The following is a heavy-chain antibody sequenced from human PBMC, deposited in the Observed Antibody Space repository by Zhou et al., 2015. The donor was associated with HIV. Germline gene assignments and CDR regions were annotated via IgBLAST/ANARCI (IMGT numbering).Heavy chain of an antibody. CDR1: GFTFSDYY. D-gene: IGHD3-10*01. J-gene: IGHJ4*02. Sequence: QVRLVQSGGGVVQPGRSLRLSCVGSGFTFSDYYMSWIRQAPGKGLEWVSYISESGTTIHYADSVKGRFTVSRDNAKNSLYLQMNSLRAEDTAVYYCAKDSYYYASDLWGQGTLVTVSS. CDR2: ISESGTTI. CDR3: AKDSYYYASDL. V-gene: IGHV3-11*01.